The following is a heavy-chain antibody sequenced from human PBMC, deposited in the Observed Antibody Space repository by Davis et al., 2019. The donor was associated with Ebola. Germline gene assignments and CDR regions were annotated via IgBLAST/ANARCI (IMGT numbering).Heavy chain of an antibody. CDR3: ARGGAYYYDSSGSRNDY. J-gene: IGHJ4*02. D-gene: IGHD3-22*01. CDR1: GGSISSYY. CDR2: IYYSGST. V-gene: IGHV4-59*05. Sequence: SETLSLTCTVSGGSISSYYWSWIRQPPGKGLEWIGSIYYSGSTYYNPSLKSRVTISVDTSKNQFSLKLSSVTAADTAVYYCARGGAYYYDSSGSRNDYWGQGTLVTVSS.